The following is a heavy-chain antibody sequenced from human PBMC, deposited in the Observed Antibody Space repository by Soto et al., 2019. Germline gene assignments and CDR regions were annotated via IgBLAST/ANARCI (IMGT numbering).Heavy chain of an antibody. CDR2: ISYDGSNK. CDR3: AKDLYDSSGYYYVSRYYYYGMDV. Sequence: SGGSLRLSCAASGFTFSSYGMHWVRQAPGKGLEWVAVISYDGSNKYYADSVKGRFTISRDNSKNTLYLQMNSLRAEDTAVYYCAKDLYDSSGYYYVSRYYYYGMDVWGQGTTVTVSS. J-gene: IGHJ6*02. V-gene: IGHV3-30*18. CDR1: GFTFSSYG. D-gene: IGHD3-22*01.